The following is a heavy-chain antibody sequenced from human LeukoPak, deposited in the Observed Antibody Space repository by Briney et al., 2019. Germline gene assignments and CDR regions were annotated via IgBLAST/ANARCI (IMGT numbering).Heavy chain of an antibody. J-gene: IGHJ4*02. CDR2: IYSGGST. CDR1: GFTVSSNY. V-gene: IGHV3-66*01. CDR3: ARDEDYDSSGYYLGY. Sequence: GGSLRLSCAASGFTVSSNYMSWVRQAPGKGLEWVSVIYSGGSTYYADSVKGRFTISRDNSKNTLYLQMNSLRAEDTAVYYCARDEDYDSSGYYLGYWGQGTLVTVSS. D-gene: IGHD3-22*01.